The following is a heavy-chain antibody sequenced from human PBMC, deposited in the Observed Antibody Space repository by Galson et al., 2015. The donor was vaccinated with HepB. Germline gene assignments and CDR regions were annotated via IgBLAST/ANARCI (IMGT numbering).Heavy chain of an antibody. CDR1: GFSFRNAW. CDR3: TTAPWTIQVWLNNYYSGLDV. V-gene: IGHV3-15*01. J-gene: IGHJ6*02. CDR2: IKSNADGGTR. D-gene: IGHD5-18*01. Sequence: SLRLSCAASGFSFRNAWLSWVRQAPGKGLEWAGLIKSNADGGTREFAAPVKDRFTISRDDSRNTLYLQMNSLKTEDTAVYYCTTAPWTIQVWLNNYYSGLDVWGQGTTVTVSS.